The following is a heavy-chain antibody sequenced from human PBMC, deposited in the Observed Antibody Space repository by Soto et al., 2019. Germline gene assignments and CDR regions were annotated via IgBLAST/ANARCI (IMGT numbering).Heavy chain of an antibody. CDR1: GYTFTSYG. D-gene: IGHD3-9*01. J-gene: IGHJ4*02. Sequence: QVQLVQSGAEVKKPGASVKVSCKASGYTFTSYGISWVRQAPGQGLEWRGWISAYNGNTNYAQKLQGRVTMTTDTSTSTAYMELRSLRSDDTAVYYCARDPFYDILTGYYYYFDYWGQGTLVTVSS. V-gene: IGHV1-18*01. CDR3: ARDPFYDILTGYYYYFDY. CDR2: ISAYNGNT.